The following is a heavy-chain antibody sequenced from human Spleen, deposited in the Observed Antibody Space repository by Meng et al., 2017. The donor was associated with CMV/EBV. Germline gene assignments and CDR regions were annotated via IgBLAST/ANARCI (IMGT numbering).Heavy chain of an antibody. V-gene: IGHV3-30-3*01. Sequence: GGSLRLSCAASGFNFNMYPVHWVRQAPGKGLEWVAIISHDGSAQYYAESVKGRFTISRDDSKNTLFLQMNSLRRDDTAVYYCARAQGICGGDCRRGDYWGQGALVTVSS. CDR1: GFNFNMYP. CDR2: ISHDGSAQ. D-gene: IGHD2-21*01. J-gene: IGHJ4*02. CDR3: ARAQGICGGDCRRGDY.